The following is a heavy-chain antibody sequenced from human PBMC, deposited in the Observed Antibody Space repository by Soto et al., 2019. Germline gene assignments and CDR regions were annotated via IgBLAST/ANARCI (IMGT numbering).Heavy chain of an antibody. D-gene: IGHD2-8*01. J-gene: IGHJ4*02. CDR1: GFTFSSYP. Sequence: PWESLRISCAPSGFTFSSYPIHWVRQAPGKGPVLVSRITEDGSGTTYADSVKGRFTVTRDNAKNTMYLQMSGLGAEDTAVYHCVRGTNGWRGMDYWGQGTLVTVSS. CDR2: ITEDGSGT. V-gene: IGHV3-74*01. CDR3: VRGTNGWRGMDY.